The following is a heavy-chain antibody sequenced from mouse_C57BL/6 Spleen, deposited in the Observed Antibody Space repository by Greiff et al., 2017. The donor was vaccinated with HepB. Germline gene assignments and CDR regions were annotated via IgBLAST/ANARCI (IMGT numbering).Heavy chain of an antibody. CDR1: GYAFTNYL. D-gene: IGHD1-1*01. Sequence: VKLMESGAELVRPGTSVKVSCKASGYAFTNYLIEWVKQRPGQGLEWIGVINPGSGGTNYNEKFKGKATLTADKSSSTAYMQLSSLTSEDSAVYFCARALYYGLTRYAMDYWGQGTSVTVSS. J-gene: IGHJ4*01. V-gene: IGHV1-54*01. CDR3: ARALYYGLTRYAMDY. CDR2: INPGSGGT.